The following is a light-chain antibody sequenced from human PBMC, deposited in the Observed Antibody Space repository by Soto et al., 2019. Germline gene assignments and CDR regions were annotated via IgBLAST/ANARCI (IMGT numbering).Light chain of an antibody. J-gene: IGLJ2*01. CDR3: ATWDDSLSGPI. V-gene: IGLV1-47*01. Sequence: QSVLTQPPSASGTPGQSVTISCSGSTSNIGSSSVYWYQQLPGTAPKVFIYENNRRPSGVPERFSGSKSGTSASLAISGLRSEDEADYYCATWDDSLSGPIFGEGTKLTVL. CDR1: TSNIGSSS. CDR2: ENN.